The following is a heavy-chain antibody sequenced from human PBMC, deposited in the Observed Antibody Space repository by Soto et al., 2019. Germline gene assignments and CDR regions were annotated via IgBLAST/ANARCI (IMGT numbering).Heavy chain of an antibody. J-gene: IGHJ4*02. Sequence: QVQLQESGPGLVKPSQTLSLTCTVSGGSISSGDYYWSWIRQPPGKGLEWIGYIYYSGSTHYNPSLKSRVNISVDTSKNQFSLKLSSVTAADTAVYYCAREGRSYDYVWGSYRLYYFDYWGQGTLVTVSS. D-gene: IGHD3-16*02. CDR1: GGSISSGDYY. CDR3: AREGRSYDYVWGSYRLYYFDY. CDR2: IYYSGST. V-gene: IGHV4-30-4*01.